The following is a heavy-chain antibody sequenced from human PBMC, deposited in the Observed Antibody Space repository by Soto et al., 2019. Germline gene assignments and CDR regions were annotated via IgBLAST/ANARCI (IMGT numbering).Heavy chain of an antibody. CDR1: GFSLSTSGVG. V-gene: IGHV2-5*02. Sequence: QITLKESGPTLVKPTQTLTLTCTFSGFSLSTSGVGVGWIRQPPGKALEWLALIYWDDDKRYSPSLKSRLTITKDTPKNPVVLTMTNMDPVDTATYYCAHSTDTAMALDYWGQGTLVTVSS. CDR3: AHSTDTAMALDY. CDR2: IYWDDDK. J-gene: IGHJ4*02. D-gene: IGHD5-18*01.